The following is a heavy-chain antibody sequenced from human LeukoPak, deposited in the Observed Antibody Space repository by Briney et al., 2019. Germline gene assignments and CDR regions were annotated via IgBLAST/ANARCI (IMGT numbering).Heavy chain of an antibody. V-gene: IGHV3-66*01. CDR1: GVTVSSNH. CDR3: ARVPTLSAADTTGY. D-gene: IGHD6-13*01. CDR2: IHRGYTT. Sequence: GGSLRLSCAASGVTVSSNHMSWVRLAPGKGLEWVSVIHRGYTTYYADSVKGRFTISRDNSKNTLYLQMNSLRAEDTAVYYRARVPTLSAADTTGYWGQGTLVTVSS. J-gene: IGHJ4*02.